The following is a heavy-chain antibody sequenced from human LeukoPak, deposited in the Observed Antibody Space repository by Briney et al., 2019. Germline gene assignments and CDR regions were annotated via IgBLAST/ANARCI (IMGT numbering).Heavy chain of an antibody. D-gene: IGHD2-2*01. CDR2: INHSGST. CDR1: GGFFSGYY. J-gene: IGHJ5*02. V-gene: IGHV4-34*01. Sequence: SETLSLTCAVYGGFFSGYYWSWMRQPPGKGLEWIGEINHSGSTNYNPSLKSRVTISVDTSKNQFSLKLSSVTAADTAVYYCARLYCSSTSCYGWFYPWGPGTLVTVSS. CDR3: ARLYCSSTSCYGWFYP.